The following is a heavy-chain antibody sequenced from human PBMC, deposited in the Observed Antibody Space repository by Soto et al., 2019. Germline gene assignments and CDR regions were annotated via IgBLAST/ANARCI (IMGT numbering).Heavy chain of an antibody. Sequence: SETLSLTCTVSGGSISSYYWSWIRQPPGKGLEWIGYIYYSGSTNYNPSLKSRVTISVDTSKNQFSLKLSSVTAADTAVYYCARVVVAVRFDPWGQGTLVTVSS. V-gene: IGHV4-59*01. D-gene: IGHD2-15*01. J-gene: IGHJ5*02. CDR2: IYYSGST. CDR3: ARVVVAVRFDP. CDR1: GGSISSYY.